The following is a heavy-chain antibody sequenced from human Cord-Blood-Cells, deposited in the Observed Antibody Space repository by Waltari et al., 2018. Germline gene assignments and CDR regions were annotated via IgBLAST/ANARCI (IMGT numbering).Heavy chain of an antibody. CDR3: ARGASRFYYYDSSGYYYY. V-gene: IGHV1-8*01. CDR1: GYTFTSYD. J-gene: IGHJ4*02. CDR2: MNPNSGNT. Sequence: QVQLVQSGAEVKKPGASVKVSCKASGYTFTSYDINWVRQATGQGLEWRGWMNPNSGNTGYAQKFQGRVTMTRNTSISTAYMELSSLRSEETAVYYCARGASRFYYYDSSGYYYYWGQGTLVTVSS. D-gene: IGHD3-22*01.